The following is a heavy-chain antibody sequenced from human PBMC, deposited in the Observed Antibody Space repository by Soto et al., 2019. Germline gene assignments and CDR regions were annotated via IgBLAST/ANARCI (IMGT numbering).Heavy chain of an antibody. CDR1: GFSLSTSGVG. V-gene: IGHV2-5*01. J-gene: IGHJ4*02. D-gene: IGHD3-3*01. CDR3: AHSSDFWSGSPNDY. Sequence: SGPTLVNPTQTLTLTCTFSGFSLSTSGVGVGWIRQPPGKALGWLARIHWNDDKYYRPSLESRLNTSKDTSKNQVVLTMTNMDPVDTATYYCAHSSDFWSGSPNDYWGQGTMVIVSS. CDR2: IHWNDDK.